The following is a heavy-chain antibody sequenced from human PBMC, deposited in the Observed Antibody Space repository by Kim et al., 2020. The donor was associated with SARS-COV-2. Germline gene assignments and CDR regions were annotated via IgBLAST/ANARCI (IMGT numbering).Heavy chain of an antibody. V-gene: IGHV1-69*13. CDR1: GGTFSSYA. D-gene: IGHD1-20*01. CDR2: IIPIFGTA. J-gene: IGHJ6*02. Sequence: SVKVSCKASGGTFSSYAISWVRQAPGQGLEWMGGIIPIFGTANYAQKFQGRVTITADESTSTAYMELSSLRSEDTAFYYCTKDITPGGADVWGQGTTVTVSS. CDR3: TKDITPGGADV.